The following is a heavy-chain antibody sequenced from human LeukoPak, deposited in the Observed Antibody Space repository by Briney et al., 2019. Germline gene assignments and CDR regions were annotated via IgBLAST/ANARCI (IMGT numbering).Heavy chain of an antibody. V-gene: IGHV3-30*18. CDR2: ISYDGSNK. CDR3: AKDRRGYSYGYAFDY. Sequence: QPVRSLRLSCAASGFTFSSYGRHRVRQSPGKGLWWGEVISYDGSNKYSADSVKGRFTISRDNSKNTLYLQMNSLRAEDTAVYYCAKDRRGYSYGYAFDYWGQGTLVTVSS. J-gene: IGHJ4*02. CDR1: GFTFSSYG. D-gene: IGHD5-18*01.